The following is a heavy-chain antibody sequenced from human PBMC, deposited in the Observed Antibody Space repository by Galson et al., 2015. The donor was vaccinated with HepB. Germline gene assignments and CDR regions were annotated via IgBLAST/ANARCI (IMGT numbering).Heavy chain of an antibody. D-gene: IGHD6-13*01. Sequence: SLRLSCAASGFTFSSYAMSWVRQAPGKGLEWVSAISGSGGSTYYADSVKGRFTISRDNSKSTLYLQMNSLRAEDTAVYYCAKDETPTHIAAAGMGPDAFDIWGQGTMVTVSS. J-gene: IGHJ3*02. V-gene: IGHV3-23*01. CDR1: GFTFSSYA. CDR3: AKDETPTHIAAAGMGPDAFDI. CDR2: ISGSGGST.